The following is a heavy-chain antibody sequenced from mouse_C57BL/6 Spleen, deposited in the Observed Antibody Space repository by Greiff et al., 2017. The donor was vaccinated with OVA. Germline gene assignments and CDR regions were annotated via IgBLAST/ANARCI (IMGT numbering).Heavy chain of an antibody. V-gene: IGHV1-50*01. D-gene: IGHD4-1*01. Sequence: QVQLQQSGAELVKPGASVKLSCKASGYTFTSYWMQWVKQRPGQGLEWIGEIDPSDSYTNYNQKFKGKATLTVDTSSSTAYMQLSSLTSEDSAVYYCARGDWDDADWGQGTLVTVSA. CDR3: ARGDWDDAD. CDR1: GYTFTSYW. J-gene: IGHJ3*01. CDR2: IDPSDSYT.